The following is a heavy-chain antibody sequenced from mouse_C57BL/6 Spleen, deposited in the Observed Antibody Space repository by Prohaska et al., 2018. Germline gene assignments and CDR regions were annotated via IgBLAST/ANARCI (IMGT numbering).Heavy chain of an antibody. CDR2: IYPGSGNT. Sequence: LKISCKASGYTFTDYYINWVKQRPGQGLEWIARIYPGSGNTYYNEKFKGKATLTAEKSSSTAYMQLSSLTSEDSAVYFCGREGYYYAMDYWGQGTSVTVSS. J-gene: IGHJ4*01. V-gene: IGHV1-76*01. CDR3: GREGYYYAMDY. CDR1: GYTFTDYY.